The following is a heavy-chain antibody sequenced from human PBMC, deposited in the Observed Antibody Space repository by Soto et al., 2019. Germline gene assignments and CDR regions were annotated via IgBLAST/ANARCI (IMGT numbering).Heavy chain of an antibody. V-gene: IGHV3-49*03. CDR2: IRSKAYGGTT. D-gene: IGHD2-8*01. J-gene: IGHJ4*02. CDR1: GFTFGDYA. Sequence: GGSLRLSCTASGFTFGDYAMSWFRQDPGKGLEWVGFIRSKAYGGTTEYAASVKGRFTISRDDSKSIAYLQMNSLKTEDTAVYYCTRENGGSTGYYFDYWGQGTLVTVSS. CDR3: TRENGGSTGYYFDY.